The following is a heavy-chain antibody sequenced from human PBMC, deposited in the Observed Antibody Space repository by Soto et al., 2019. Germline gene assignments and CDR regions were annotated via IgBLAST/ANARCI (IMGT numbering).Heavy chain of an antibody. V-gene: IGHV1-69*12. CDR1: GGTFSTYA. Sequence: QVQLVQSGAEVKKPGSSVKVSCKASGGTFSTYAISWVRQAPGQGLEWMGGIIPIFGTADYAQKFQGRVTITADESTTTDYMELRSLISEDTAVYYCARDRPRENYGGNYYYHMDVWGQGTTVTVSS. J-gene: IGHJ6*02. CDR3: ARDRPRENYGGNYYYHMDV. D-gene: IGHD4-17*01. CDR2: IIPIFGTA.